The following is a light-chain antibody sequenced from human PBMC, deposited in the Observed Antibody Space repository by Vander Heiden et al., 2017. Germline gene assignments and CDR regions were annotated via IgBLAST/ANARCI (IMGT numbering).Light chain of an antibody. J-gene: IGLJ2*01. CDR2: RNN. CDR3: AAWDDSLRVV. V-gene: IGLV1-47*01. Sequence: QSELTQPPSASGTHGQRVTIPCSGSSSNIGSNYVYWYQQLPGTAPKLLIYRNNQRPSGVPDRFSGSKSGTSASLAISGLRSEDEADYYCAAWDDSLRVVFGGGTKLTVL. CDR1: SSNIGSNY.